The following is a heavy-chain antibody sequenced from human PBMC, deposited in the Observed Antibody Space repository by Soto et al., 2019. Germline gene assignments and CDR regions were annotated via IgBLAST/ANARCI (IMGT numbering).Heavy chain of an antibody. CDR1: GGSITSDYSC. J-gene: IGHJ5*02. CDR3: DRETYGDYVGYFDP. Sequence: SETLSLTCTVSGGSITSDYSCWSWIRQPPGEGLEWIGHIFDSGTTYTNPSLRSQVAISLDTSKNQFSLTVRSVTAADTAVYYCDRETYGDYVGYFDPWGQGIQVTVSS. V-gene: IGHV4-30-4*01. D-gene: IGHD4-17*01. CDR2: IFDSGTT.